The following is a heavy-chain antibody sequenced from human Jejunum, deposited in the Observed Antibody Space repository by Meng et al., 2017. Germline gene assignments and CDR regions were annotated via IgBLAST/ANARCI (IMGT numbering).Heavy chain of an antibody. Sequence: QLQLQERDPGLGNPSETLSLTCTVSGGSISSRSYYWVWIRQSPGKGLEWIGQIYYNGKSYYNPSLKSRVTMSVDTSRSQFSLNLNTVTAADTAVYYCARASYSYDSWFDPWGQGTLVTVSS. V-gene: IGHV4-39*01. D-gene: IGHD5-18*01. J-gene: IGHJ5*02. CDR1: GGSISSRSYY. CDR2: IYYNGKS. CDR3: ARASYSYDSWFDP.